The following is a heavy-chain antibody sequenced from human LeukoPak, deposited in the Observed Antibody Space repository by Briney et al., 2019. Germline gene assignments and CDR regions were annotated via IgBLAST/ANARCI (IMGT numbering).Heavy chain of an antibody. D-gene: IGHD2-2*01. CDR2: ISSGSGTI. CDR3: GRACSSYKCGLRGGVYAIDL. Sequence: PGGSLRLSRSPSGFTFCSYSIDWVRDAPGKRLEWVSFISSGSGTISYADSVKGRLIVSRDNAKNSVYLQMSSLGAGDTAVYYCGRACSSYKCGLRGGVYAIDLWGQGTMVTVSS. V-gene: IGHV3-21*01. CDR1: GFTFCSYS. J-gene: IGHJ3*01.